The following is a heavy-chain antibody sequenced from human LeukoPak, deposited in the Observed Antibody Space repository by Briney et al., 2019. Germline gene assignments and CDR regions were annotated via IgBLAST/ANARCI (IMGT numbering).Heavy chain of an antibody. D-gene: IGHD2-2*01. CDR3: ARHEKKYCSSTSCYLDY. CDR2: IIPIFGTA. V-gene: IGHV1-69*13. CDR1: VGTFSSYA. J-gene: IGHJ4*02. Sequence: SVKVSCKASVGTFSSYAISWVRQAPGQGLEWMGGIIPIFGTANYAQKFQGRVTITADESTSTAYVELSSLRSEDTAVYYCARHEKKYCSSTSCYLDYWGQGTLVTVSS.